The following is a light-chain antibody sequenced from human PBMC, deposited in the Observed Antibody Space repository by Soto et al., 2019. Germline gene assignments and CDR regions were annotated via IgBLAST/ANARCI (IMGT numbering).Light chain of an antibody. CDR2: GAS. V-gene: IGKV3-20*01. CDR3: QQYDNSPGYT. CDR1: QSVRSSY. Sequence: ETVLTQSPGTLSLSPGERATLSCRASQSVRSSYLAWYQQKPGQAPRLLIYGASSRATGIPDRFSGSGSGTDFTLTISRLEPEDLAVYYCQQYDNSPGYTFGQGTKLEIK. J-gene: IGKJ2*01.